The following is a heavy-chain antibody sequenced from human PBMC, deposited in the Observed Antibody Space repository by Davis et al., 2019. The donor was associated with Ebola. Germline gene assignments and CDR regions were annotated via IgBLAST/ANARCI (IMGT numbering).Heavy chain of an antibody. V-gene: IGHV3-20*04. Sequence: GGSLRLSCAASRFTFSSYSMNWVRQAPGKGLEWVSGINWNGGSTGYADSVEGRFTISRDNAKNSLFLLMNSLRAEDTAVYYCASFKIFGVVYEHWGRGTLVTVSS. CDR2: INWNGGST. J-gene: IGHJ1*01. CDR3: ASFKIFGVVYEH. CDR1: RFTFSSYS. D-gene: IGHD3-3*01.